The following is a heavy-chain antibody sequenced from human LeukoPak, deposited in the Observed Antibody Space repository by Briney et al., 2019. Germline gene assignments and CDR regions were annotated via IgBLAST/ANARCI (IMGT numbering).Heavy chain of an antibody. Sequence: SETLSLTCTVSGGSISSSSYYWGWIRQPPGKGLEWIGSIYYSGSTYYNPSLKSRVTISVDTSKNQFSLKLSSVTAADTAVYYCARRKNYYDSPWGQGTPVTVSS. D-gene: IGHD3-22*01. CDR1: GGSISSSSYY. V-gene: IGHV4-39*01. CDR3: ARRKNYYDSP. CDR2: IYYSGST. J-gene: IGHJ5*02.